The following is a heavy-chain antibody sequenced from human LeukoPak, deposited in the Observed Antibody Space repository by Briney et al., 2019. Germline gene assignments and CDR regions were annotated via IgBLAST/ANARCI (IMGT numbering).Heavy chain of an antibody. Sequence: SETLSLTCTVSGGFISSYYWSWIRQPAGKGLEWIGRIYTSGSTNYNPSLKSRVTMSVDTSKNQFSLKLNSVTAADTAVYYCARGIRLGDGSGRDWFDPWGQGTLVTVSS. CDR2: IYTSGST. CDR3: ARGIRLGDGSGRDWFDP. J-gene: IGHJ5*02. D-gene: IGHD3-10*01. V-gene: IGHV4-4*07. CDR1: GGFISSYY.